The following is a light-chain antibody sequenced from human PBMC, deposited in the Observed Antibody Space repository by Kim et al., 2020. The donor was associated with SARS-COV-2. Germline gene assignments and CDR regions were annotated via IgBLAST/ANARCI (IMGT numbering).Light chain of an antibody. CDR3: GTWDSSLSAVV. CDR1: SSNIGKNY. CDR2: DNN. J-gene: IGLJ2*01. Sequence: GQKVTISCSGNSSNIGKNYVSWYQQLPGTAPKLLIYDNNKRPSGIPDRFSGSKSGTSATLGITGLQTGDEADYYCGTWDSSLSAVVFGGGTQLTVL. V-gene: IGLV1-51*01.